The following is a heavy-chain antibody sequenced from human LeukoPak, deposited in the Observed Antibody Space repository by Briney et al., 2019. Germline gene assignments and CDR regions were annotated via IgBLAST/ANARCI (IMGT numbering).Heavy chain of an antibody. J-gene: IGHJ4*02. D-gene: IGHD1-7*01. CDR1: GFTFDGYA. CDR2: ISWNSGSI. Sequence: PGRSLRLSCAASGFTFDGYAMHWVRQAPGKGLEWVSGISWNSGSIGYADSVKGRFTISRDNAKNSLYLQMNSLRAEDTALYYCAKDLTGTTPDFDYWGQGTLVTVSS. CDR3: AKDLTGTTPDFDY. V-gene: IGHV3-9*01.